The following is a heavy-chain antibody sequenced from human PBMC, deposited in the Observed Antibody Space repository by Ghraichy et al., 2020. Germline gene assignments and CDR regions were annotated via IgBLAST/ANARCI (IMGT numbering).Heavy chain of an antibody. CDR3: ARPYYYDSSRYYTPAAFDI. D-gene: IGHD3-22*01. V-gene: IGHV3-48*02. Sequence: GGSLTLSCAASGFTFRTYSMNWVRQAPGKGLEWVSYISSSSSTIYYADSVQGRFTISRDNAKNSLYLQMNSLRDEDTAVYYCARPYYYDSSRYYTPAAFDIGGQGTMVTVSS. CDR1: GFTFRTYS. CDR2: ISSSSSTI. J-gene: IGHJ3*02.